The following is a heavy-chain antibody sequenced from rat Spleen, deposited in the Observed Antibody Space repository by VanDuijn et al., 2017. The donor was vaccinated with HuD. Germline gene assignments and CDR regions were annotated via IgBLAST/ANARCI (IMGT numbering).Heavy chain of an antibody. CDR1: GFTFSDYG. CDR2: ISSDGGRN. CDR3: ASLMYTPGYLGVMDA. Sequence: EVQLVESGGGLVQPGRSMKLSCAASGFTFSDYGMAWVRQAPTKGLEWVATISSDGGRNFYRDSVKGRFTISRDNAENTLYLQMDSLRSEATATYYCASLMYTPGYLGVMDAWGQGASVTVSS. J-gene: IGHJ4*01. D-gene: IGHD1-6*01. V-gene: IGHV5-29*01.